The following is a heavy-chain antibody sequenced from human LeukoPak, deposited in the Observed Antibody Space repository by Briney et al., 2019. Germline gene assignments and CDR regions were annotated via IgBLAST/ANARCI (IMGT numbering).Heavy chain of an antibody. D-gene: IGHD5-18*01. J-gene: IGHJ4*02. CDR2: INHSGST. CDR3: ARRMGLLWLIGQAGCFDY. V-gene: IGHV4-34*01. Sequence: SETLSLTCAVYGGSFSGYYWSWIRQPPGKGLEWIGEINHSGSTNYNPSLKSRVTISVDTSKNQFSLKLSSVTAADTAVYYCARRMGLLWLIGQAGCFDYWGQGTLVTVSS. CDR1: GGSFSGYY.